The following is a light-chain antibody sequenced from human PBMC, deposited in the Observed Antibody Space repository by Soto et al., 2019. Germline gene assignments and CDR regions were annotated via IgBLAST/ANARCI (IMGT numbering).Light chain of an antibody. J-gene: IGLJ1*01. CDR2: EGT. CDR3: YSYAGSGTYV. V-gene: IGLV2-23*01. CDR1: NSDVGTYNL. Sequence: QSALTQPASVSGSPGQSITISCTGTNSDVGTYNLVSWYQQHPGKAPKLMTYEGTKRPSGVSNRFSGSNSGNTASLTISGLQAEDEADYYCYSYAGSGTYVFGTGTKLTVL.